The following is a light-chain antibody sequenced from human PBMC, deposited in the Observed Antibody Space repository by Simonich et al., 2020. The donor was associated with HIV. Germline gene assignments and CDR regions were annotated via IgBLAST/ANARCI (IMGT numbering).Light chain of an antibody. CDR2: AVS. J-gene: IGKJ2*01. V-gene: IGKV1-8*01. Sequence: AIRMTQSPSSLSASTGDRVTITCRASQDISSYLAWYQQKAGKAPRLLIYAVSTLQSGVPSRFSGSQSGTDFTLTISSLQAEDVAVYYCQQYYTTLYTFGQGTKLEIK. CDR3: QQYYTTLYT. CDR1: QDISSY.